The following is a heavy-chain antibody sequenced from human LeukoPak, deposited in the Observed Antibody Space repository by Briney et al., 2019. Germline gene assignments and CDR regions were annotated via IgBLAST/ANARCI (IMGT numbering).Heavy chain of an antibody. CDR2: IYYSGST. J-gene: IGHJ6*02. CDR3: VRQNPKYYYYGMDV. V-gene: IGHV4-39*01. CDR1: GGSISSSSYY. Sequence: SETLSLTCTVSGGSISSSSYYWGWIRQPPGKGLEWIGSIYYSGSTYYNPSLKSRVTISVDTSKNQFSLKLSSVTAADTAVYYCVRQNPKYYYYGMDVWGQGTTVTVSS. D-gene: IGHD1-14*01.